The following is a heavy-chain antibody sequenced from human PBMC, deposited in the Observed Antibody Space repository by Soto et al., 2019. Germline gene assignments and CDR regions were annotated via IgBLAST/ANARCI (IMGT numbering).Heavy chain of an antibody. CDR1: GYSFTDYY. CDR2: ISPNSGGT. Sequence: QVQLVQSGADVQKPGASVRVSCKTSGYSFTDYYIHWVRQAPGQGLEWMGWISPNSGGTNFAQKFQGWVTMTRDTSISTAYMELSGLKSEDTAVYYCARDRGGDVFDYWGQGTLLTVSS. CDR3: ARDRGGDVFDY. J-gene: IGHJ4*02. D-gene: IGHD2-21*01. V-gene: IGHV1-2*04.